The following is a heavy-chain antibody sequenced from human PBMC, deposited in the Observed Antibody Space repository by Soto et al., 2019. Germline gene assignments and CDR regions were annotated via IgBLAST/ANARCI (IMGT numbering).Heavy chain of an antibody. D-gene: IGHD1-1*01. CDR3: ARESESAYNWIDGSWFDP. V-gene: IGHV1-18*01. CDR2: SSAYNGNT. Sequence: QVQLVQAGAEVKKPGASVKVSCKASGYTFTSYGISWVRQAPGQGLDWRGWSSAYNGNTNYAQKPQGRVTMTTDTSTSTDYMELRSLRSDDTAVYYCARESESAYNWIDGSWFDPWGQGTLVTVSS. J-gene: IGHJ5*02. CDR1: GYTFTSYG.